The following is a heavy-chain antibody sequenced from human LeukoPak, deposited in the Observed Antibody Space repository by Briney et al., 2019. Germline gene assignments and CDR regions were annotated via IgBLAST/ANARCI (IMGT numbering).Heavy chain of an antibody. CDR3: ARDASQYSSSWYAGYNWFDP. Sequence: SGGSLRLSCAASGFTFSSYSMNWVRQAPGKGLEWVSSISSSSYIYYADSVKGRFTISRDNAKNSLYLQMNSLRAEDTAVYYCARDASQYSSSWYAGYNWFDPWGQGTLVTVSS. D-gene: IGHD6-13*01. J-gene: IGHJ5*02. CDR2: ISSSSYI. V-gene: IGHV3-21*01. CDR1: GFTFSSYS.